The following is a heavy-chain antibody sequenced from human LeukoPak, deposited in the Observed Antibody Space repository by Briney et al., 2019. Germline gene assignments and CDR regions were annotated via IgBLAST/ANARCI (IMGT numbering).Heavy chain of an antibody. V-gene: IGHV1-69*04. CDR3: ARVAYYYGSGSLGY. CDR1: GYTFTSYG. CDR2: IIPILGIA. J-gene: IGHJ4*02. D-gene: IGHD3-10*01. Sequence: GASVKVSCKASGYTFTSYGISWVRQAPGQGLEWMGRIIPILGIANYAQKFQGRVTITADKSTSTAYMELSSLRSEDTAVYYCARVAYYYGSGSLGYWGQGTLVTVSS.